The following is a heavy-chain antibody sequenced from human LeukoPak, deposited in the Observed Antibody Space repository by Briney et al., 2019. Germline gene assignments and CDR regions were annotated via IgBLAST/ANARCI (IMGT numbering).Heavy chain of an antibody. CDR1: GFPLSSYS. CDR3: ARAPVTSCRGAYCYPFDY. V-gene: IGHV3-23*01. J-gene: IGHJ4*02. CDR2: TSSSGAGT. Sequence: GGSLSLSCAASGFPLSSYSMSWVRQAPGKGLEWVSSTSSSGAGTYYADAVKGRFTISRDNSKNTLYLQMNSLRLEDAAVYFCARAPVTSCRGAYCYPFDYWGQGTQVTVSS. D-gene: IGHD2-21*01.